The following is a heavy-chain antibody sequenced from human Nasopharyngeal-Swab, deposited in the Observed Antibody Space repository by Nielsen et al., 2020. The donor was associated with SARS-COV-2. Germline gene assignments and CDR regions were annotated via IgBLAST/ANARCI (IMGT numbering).Heavy chain of an antibody. CDR2: ISYDGSNK. D-gene: IGHD5-18*01. V-gene: IGHV3-30*04. CDR1: GFTFSSYA. CDR3: AKGVYSYGYVADLYFDY. J-gene: IGHJ4*02. Sequence: GGSLRLSCAASGFTFSSYAMHWVRQAPGKGLEWAAVISYDGSNKYYADSVKGRFTISRDNSKNTLYLQMNSLRAEDTAVYYCAKGVYSYGYVADLYFDYWGQGTLVTVSS.